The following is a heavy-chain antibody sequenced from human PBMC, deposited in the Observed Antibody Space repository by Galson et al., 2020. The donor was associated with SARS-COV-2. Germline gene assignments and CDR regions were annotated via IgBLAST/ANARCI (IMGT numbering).Heavy chain of an antibody. CDR3: ARRLAAAGTFDY. CDR1: GYSFTSYW. CDR2: IYPGDSDT. V-gene: IGHV5-51*01. Sequence: GGSLRLSCKGSGYSFTSYWIGWVRQMPGKGLEWMGIIYPGDSDTRYSTSFQGQVTISADKSISTAYLQWSSLKASDTAMYYCARRLAAAGTFDYWGQGTLVTVSS. D-gene: IGHD6-13*01. J-gene: IGHJ4*02.